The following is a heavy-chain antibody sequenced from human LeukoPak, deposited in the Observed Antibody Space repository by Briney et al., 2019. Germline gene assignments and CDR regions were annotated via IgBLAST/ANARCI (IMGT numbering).Heavy chain of an antibody. Sequence: ASVKVSCKASGYTFTSYDINWVRQATGQGLEWMGWMNPNSGNTGYAQKFQGRVTITRNTSISTAYMELSSLRSEDTAVYYCARTGTTRVAFDIWGQGTMVTVSS. CDR2: MNPNSGNT. CDR1: GYTFTSYD. J-gene: IGHJ3*02. CDR3: ARTGTTRVAFDI. D-gene: IGHD1-1*01. V-gene: IGHV1-8*03.